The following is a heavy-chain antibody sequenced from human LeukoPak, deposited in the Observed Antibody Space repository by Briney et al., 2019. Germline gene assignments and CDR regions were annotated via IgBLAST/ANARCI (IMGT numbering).Heavy chain of an antibody. CDR3: ARAVVCSGGSCYPNPYYFDY. J-gene: IGHJ4*02. Sequence: SQTLSLTCTVSGGSISSGGYYWSWIRQHPGKGLEWIGYIYYSGSTYYNPSLKSRVTISVDTSKNQFSPKLSSVTAADTAVYYCARAVVCSGGSCYPNPYYFDYWGQGTLVTVSS. CDR1: GGSISSGGYY. CDR2: IYYSGST. D-gene: IGHD2-15*01. V-gene: IGHV4-31*03.